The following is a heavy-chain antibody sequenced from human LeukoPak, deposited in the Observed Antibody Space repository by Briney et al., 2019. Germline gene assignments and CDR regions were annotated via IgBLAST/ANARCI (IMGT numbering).Heavy chain of an antibody. CDR2: INPNSGDT. J-gene: IGHJ3*02. CDR1: VYTFTRYY. CDR3: ARDPGVGDAFDI. Sequence: ASVKVSCKASVYTFTRYYMHWVRQAPGQGLEWRGWINPNSGDTHYARKFQARVNMTKDTSTSTAYMELSRLRSDDSAVYYCARDPGVGDAFDIWGQGTMVTVSS. D-gene: IGHD7-27*01. V-gene: IGHV1-2*02.